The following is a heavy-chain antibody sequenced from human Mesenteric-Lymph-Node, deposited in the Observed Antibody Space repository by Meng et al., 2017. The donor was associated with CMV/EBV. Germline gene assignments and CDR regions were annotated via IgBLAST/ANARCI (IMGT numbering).Heavy chain of an antibody. CDR1: GFTVSSNY. Sequence: LSLTCAASGFTVSSNYMSWVRQAPGKGLEWVSVIYSGGSTYYADSVKGRFTISRDNSKNTLYLQMNSLRSEDTAVYYCARDRGVIIPAGYYYGMDVWGQGTTVTVSS. CDR3: ARDRGVIIPAGYYYGMDV. V-gene: IGHV3-53*05. J-gene: IGHJ6*02. D-gene: IGHD2-2*01. CDR2: IYSGGST.